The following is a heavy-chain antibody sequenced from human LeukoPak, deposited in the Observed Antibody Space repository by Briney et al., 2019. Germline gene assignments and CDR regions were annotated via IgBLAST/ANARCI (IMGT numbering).Heavy chain of an antibody. D-gene: IGHD6-19*01. V-gene: IGHV1-18*01. J-gene: IGHJ6*03. CDR3: ARGGSGQPDPYYYYYYMDV. CDR1: GYTFTSYG. CDR2: ISAYNGNT. Sequence: RASVKVSCKASGYTFTSYGISWVRQAPGQGREWMGWISAYNGNTNYAQKLQGRVTMTTDTSTSTAYMELRSLRSDDTAVYYCARGGSGQPDPYYYYYYMDVWGKGTTVTVSS.